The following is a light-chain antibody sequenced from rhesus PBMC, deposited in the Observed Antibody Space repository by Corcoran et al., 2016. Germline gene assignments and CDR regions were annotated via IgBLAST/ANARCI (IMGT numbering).Light chain of an antibody. V-gene: IGKV1-21*01. J-gene: IGKJ3*01. CDR2: KAS. CDR3: QQYNSAPFT. CDR1: QGISSW. Sequence: DIQMTQSPSSLSASVGDRVTITCRASQGISSWVAWYQQKPGKAPKPVIYKASSLQRGVPSRFRGSGSWTVLPLTISSLHPEDFATYSCQQYNSAPFTFGPGTKLDIK.